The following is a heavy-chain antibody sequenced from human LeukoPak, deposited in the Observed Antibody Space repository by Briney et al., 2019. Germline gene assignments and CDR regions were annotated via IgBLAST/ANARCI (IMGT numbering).Heavy chain of an antibody. J-gene: IGHJ4*02. CDR2: IYYSGST. D-gene: IGHD3-10*01. Sequence: PSETLSLTCTVSGGSISSSYSYWGWIRQPPGKGLEWIGNIYYSGSTYYSPSLTSRVTVSVDTSENQFSLKLSSVTAADTAVYYCASIPITAPGYYFDYWGQGTLVTVSS. CDR3: ASIPITAPGYYFDY. V-gene: IGHV4-39*07. CDR1: GGSISSSYSY.